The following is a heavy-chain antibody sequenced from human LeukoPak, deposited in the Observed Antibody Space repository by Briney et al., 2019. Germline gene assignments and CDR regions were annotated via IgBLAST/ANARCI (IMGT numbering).Heavy chain of an antibody. CDR2: IYYSGST. Sequence: SETLSLTCTVSGGSITSSNYFWGWIRQSPGKGLEWIGSIYYSGSTYYNPSLKSRVTISVETSKIQFSLKLGSVTAADSAVYYCARDSCSSTSCRRKFDNWGQGTLVTVSS. CDR1: GGSITSSNYF. D-gene: IGHD2-2*01. V-gene: IGHV4-39*07. J-gene: IGHJ4*02. CDR3: ARDSCSSTSCRRKFDN.